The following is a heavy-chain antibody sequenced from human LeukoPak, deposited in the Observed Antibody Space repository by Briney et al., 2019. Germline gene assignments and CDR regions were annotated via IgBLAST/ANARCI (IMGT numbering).Heavy chain of an antibody. V-gene: IGHV3-9*01. D-gene: IGHD1-1*01. CDR1: GFTFDDYA. J-gene: IGHJ4*02. CDR3: AKDIRYSPYYFDY. Sequence: SLRLSCAASGFTFDDYAMHWVRQAPGKGLEWVSGISWNSGSIGYADSVKGRFTISRDNAKNSLYLQMNSLRAEDTALYYCAKDIRYSPYYFDYWGQGTLVTVSS. CDR2: ISWNSGSI.